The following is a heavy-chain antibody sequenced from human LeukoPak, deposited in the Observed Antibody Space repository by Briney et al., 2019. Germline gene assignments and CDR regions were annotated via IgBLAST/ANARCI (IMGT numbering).Heavy chain of an antibody. J-gene: IGHJ5*02. CDR3: ARPYYYDSRIDP. CDR1: GGSISCGDYC. D-gene: IGHD3-22*01. CDR2: MYYSGST. Sequence: SETLSLTCTVSGGSISCGDYCWSWIRQPPGKGLEWIAYMYYSGSTYYNPSLKSRVTMSADTSKNQLSLKLSSVTAADTAVYYCARPYYYDSRIDPWGQGIPVTVSS. V-gene: IGHV4-30-4*01.